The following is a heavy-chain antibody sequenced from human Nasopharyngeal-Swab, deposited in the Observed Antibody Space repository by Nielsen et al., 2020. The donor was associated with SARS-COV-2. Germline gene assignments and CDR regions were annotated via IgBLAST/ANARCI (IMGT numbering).Heavy chain of an antibody. Sequence: GGSLRLSCAASGFTFSSYAMSWVRQAPGKGLEWVSAISGSDGSTYYADSVKGRFTISRDNSKNTLYLQMNSLRAEDTAVYYCAKGGGYSYYYGMDVWGQGTTVTVSS. CDR2: ISGSDGST. J-gene: IGHJ6*02. CDR3: AKGGGYSYYYGMDV. D-gene: IGHD5-18*01. CDR1: GFTFSSYA. V-gene: IGHV3-23*01.